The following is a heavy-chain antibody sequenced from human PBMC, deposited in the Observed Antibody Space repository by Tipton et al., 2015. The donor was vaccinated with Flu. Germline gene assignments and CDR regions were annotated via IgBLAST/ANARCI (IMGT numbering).Heavy chain of an antibody. D-gene: IGHD2-2*01. Sequence: SLRLSCAASGFTFSSYAMHWVRQAPGKGLEYVSAISSNGGSTYYANSVKGRFTISRDNSKNTLYLQMGSLRAEDMAVYYCARGNSYCSSTSCYEVSYYYYGMDVWDQGP. CDR1: GFTFSSYA. J-gene: IGHJ6*02. CDR3: ARGNSYCSSTSCYEVSYYYYGMDV. CDR2: ISSNGGST. V-gene: IGHV3-64*01.